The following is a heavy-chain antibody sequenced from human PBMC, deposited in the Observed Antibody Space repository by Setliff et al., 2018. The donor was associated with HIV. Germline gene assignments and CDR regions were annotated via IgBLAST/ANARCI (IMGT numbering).Heavy chain of an antibody. CDR2: ISTSGST. D-gene: IGHD3-22*01. V-gene: IGHV4-61*09. CDR1: GGSISSGSYY. J-gene: IGHJ5*02. Sequence: SETLSLTCTDSGGSISSGSYYWSWIRQPAGKGLEWIGHISTSGSTNYNPSLKSRVTISVDTSKNQFSLKLSSVTAADTAVYYCARDRRYYDSSGYWYNWFDPWGQGTLVTVSS. CDR3: ARDRRYYDSSGYWYNWFDP.